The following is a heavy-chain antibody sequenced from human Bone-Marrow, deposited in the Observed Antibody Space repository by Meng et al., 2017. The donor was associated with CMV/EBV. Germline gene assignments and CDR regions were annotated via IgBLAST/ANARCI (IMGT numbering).Heavy chain of an antibody. CDR2: ISGSGSDT. Sequence: GESLKIYCAASGFTFSSYAMSWVRQAPGKGLEWVSAISGSGSDTYNADSVKGRFTISRDNSKNTLYLQMNSLRVEDTAVYYCAKRGGNCSRTGCYYYFDHWGQGTLVTVSS. J-gene: IGHJ4*02. D-gene: IGHD2-2*01. V-gene: IGHV3-23*01. CDR1: GFTFSSYA. CDR3: AKRGGNCSRTGCYYYFDH.